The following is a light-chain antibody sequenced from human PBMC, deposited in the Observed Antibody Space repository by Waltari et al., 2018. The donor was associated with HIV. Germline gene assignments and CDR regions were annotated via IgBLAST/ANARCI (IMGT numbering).Light chain of an antibody. CDR1: QSFSSSY. J-gene: IGKJ2*03. CDR3: QQYGSSPRS. V-gene: IGKV3-20*01. CDR2: GAS. Sequence: EIVLTQSPGTLSLSPGERATLSCRSSQSFSSSYLAWYQQKPGQAPRLLIYGASSRATCIPYRFSGSGSGTDFTLTISRLEPEDFAVYYCQQYGSSPRSFGQGTKLEIK.